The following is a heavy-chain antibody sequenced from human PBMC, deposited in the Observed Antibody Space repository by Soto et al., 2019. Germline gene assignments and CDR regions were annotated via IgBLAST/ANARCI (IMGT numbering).Heavy chain of an antibody. CDR3: ARGLRRIGTEVDY. Sequence: EVQLVESGGGLVKPGGSLSLSCVASGFTLSGYSMHWVRQAPGKGLEWVSSISSTSTFIYYSASVEGRFTVSRDNANNSVLLHMNRLRDEETAVYYCARGLRRIGTEVDYWGQGTLVTVSS. CDR1: GFTLSGYS. D-gene: IGHD3-16*01. CDR2: ISSTSTFI. J-gene: IGHJ4*02. V-gene: IGHV3-21*01.